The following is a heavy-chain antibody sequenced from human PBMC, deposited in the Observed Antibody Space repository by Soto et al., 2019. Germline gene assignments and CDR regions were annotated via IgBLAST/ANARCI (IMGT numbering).Heavy chain of an antibody. CDR3: TTLVRGYSYRDH. V-gene: IGHV3-15*01. D-gene: IGHD5-18*01. Sequence: EVQLVESGGGLVEPGGSLRLSCAASGFTFTNAWMSWVRQAPGKGLEWVGRIKTKTEGETTDYAAPVKGRFTVTRDDSRNTLYLQMNSLKTEDTAVYYCTTLVRGYSYRDHWGQGTQVTVSS. CDR2: IKTKTEGETT. CDR1: GFTFTNAW. J-gene: IGHJ4*02.